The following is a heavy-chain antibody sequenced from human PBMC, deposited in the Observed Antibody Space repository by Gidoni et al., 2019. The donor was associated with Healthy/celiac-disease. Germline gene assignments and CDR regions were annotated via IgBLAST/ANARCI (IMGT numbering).Heavy chain of an antibody. CDR3: ARDGVVPASFPDY. V-gene: IGHV3-33*01. Sequence: QVQLVASGGGVVQPGRSLRLSCAASGFTFSSYVMHWVRQAPGKGLVWVEVIRYDGSNKYYAESVEGRFTISRENSKNTLYLQMNSRRAEDTAVYYCARDGVVPASFPDYWGQGTLVTVSS. D-gene: IGHD2-2*01. CDR2: IRYDGSNK. CDR1: GFTFSSYV. J-gene: IGHJ4*02.